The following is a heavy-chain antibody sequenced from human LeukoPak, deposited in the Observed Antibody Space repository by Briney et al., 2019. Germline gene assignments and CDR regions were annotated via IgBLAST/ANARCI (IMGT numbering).Heavy chain of an antibody. J-gene: IGHJ4*02. CDR1: GITLSNYG. Sequence: GGSLRLSCAVSGITLSNYGMSWVRQAPGKGLEWVAGISGSGGSTNYADSVKGRFTISRDNPKNTLYLQMNSLRAEDTAVYFCAKRGVVIRVILVGFHKEAYYFDSWGQGALVSVSS. CDR3: AKRGVVIRVILVGFHKEAYYFDS. V-gene: IGHV3-23*01. CDR2: ISGSGGST. D-gene: IGHD3-22*01.